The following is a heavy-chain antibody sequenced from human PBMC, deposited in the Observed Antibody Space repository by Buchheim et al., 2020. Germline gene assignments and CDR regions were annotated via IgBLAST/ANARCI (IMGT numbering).Heavy chain of an antibody. Sequence: EVQLVESGGGLVKPGGSLRLSCVTSGFTFRKYTMNWVRQAPGKGLEWVSSISTGSTYIYYTDSVKGRFTISRDNANNSTYLQMDSLRPADTAVYYCTTSICDFWSQGTL. CDR2: ISTGSTYI. CDR3: TTSICDF. J-gene: IGHJ4*02. D-gene: IGHD1-1*01. V-gene: IGHV3-21*01. CDR1: GFTFRKYT.